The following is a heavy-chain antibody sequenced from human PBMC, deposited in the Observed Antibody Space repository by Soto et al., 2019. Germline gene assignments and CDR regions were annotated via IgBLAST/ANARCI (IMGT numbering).Heavy chain of an antibody. V-gene: IGHV4-61*01. CDR3: ARGLEGAGAGP. J-gene: IGHJ5*02. CDR1: GGSVSSGSSY. Sequence: QERLQESGPGLVKPSETLSLTCNVYGGSVSSGSSYCSWVRQPPGKGLEWIGYIYFSGITNYNPYLKSRVTMLLDRATNQFTLKLTSVTAADTAVYYCARGLEGAGAGPCGQGPLVTVS. CDR2: IYFSGIT. D-gene: IGHD1-26*01.